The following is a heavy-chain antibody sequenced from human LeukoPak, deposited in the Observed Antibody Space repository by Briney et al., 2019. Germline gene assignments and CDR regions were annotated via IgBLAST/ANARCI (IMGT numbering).Heavy chain of an antibody. V-gene: IGHV4-59*01. Sequence: SETLSLTCTVSGGSISSYYWSWIRQPPGKGLEWIGYIYYSGSTNYNPSLKSRVTISVDTSKNQFSLRLSSVTAAGTAVYYCARHSAHSSTNDAFDLWGQGTLVTVSS. J-gene: IGHJ3*01. CDR2: IYYSGST. CDR3: ARHSAHSSTNDAFDL. D-gene: IGHD6-13*01. CDR1: GGSISSYY.